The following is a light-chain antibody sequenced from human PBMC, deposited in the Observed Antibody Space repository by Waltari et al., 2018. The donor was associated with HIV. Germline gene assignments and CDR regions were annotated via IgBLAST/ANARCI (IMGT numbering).Light chain of an antibody. CDR1: QTISSTY. CDR2: GAS. Sequence: EISLTQSPGTLSLSPGDRATLSCRTSQTISSTYLAWYQQKPGQTHRLLIYGASSRATGIPDRFSGSGSGTDFTLTISSLEPEDCAVYYCQQYIGSPRTFGQGTKVELK. J-gene: IGKJ1*01. CDR3: QQYIGSPRT. V-gene: IGKV3-20*01.